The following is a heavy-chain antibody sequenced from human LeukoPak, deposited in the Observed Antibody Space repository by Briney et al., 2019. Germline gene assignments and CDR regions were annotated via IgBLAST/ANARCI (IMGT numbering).Heavy chain of an antibody. Sequence: GGSLRLSCAASGFTFSSYAMSWVRQAPGKGQEWVSAISGSGGSTYYADSVKGRFTISRDNSKNTLYLQMNSLRAEDTAVYYCSKMGGDIVVVPAAIGPGDYWGQGTLVTVSS. J-gene: IGHJ4*02. D-gene: IGHD2-2*02. CDR1: GFTFSSYA. CDR2: ISGSGGST. V-gene: IGHV3-23*01. CDR3: SKMGGDIVVVPAAIGPGDY.